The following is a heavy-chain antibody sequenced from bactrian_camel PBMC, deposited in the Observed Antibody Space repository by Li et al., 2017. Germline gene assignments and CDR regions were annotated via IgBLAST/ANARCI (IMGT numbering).Heavy chain of an antibody. D-gene: IGHD4*01. CDR2: IYTTDSST. CDR1: GDTANSVC. J-gene: IGHJ4*01. V-gene: IGHV3S1*01. Sequence: HVQLVESGGGSVQSGGSLRLSYAVSGDTANSVCMGWFRQAPGKEREAVAAIYTTDSSTFYSTSVKGRFTISQDNAKNTVYLQMNSLKADDTAIYHCAADSSGRFIRDYRLENIDYRGQGTQVTVS.